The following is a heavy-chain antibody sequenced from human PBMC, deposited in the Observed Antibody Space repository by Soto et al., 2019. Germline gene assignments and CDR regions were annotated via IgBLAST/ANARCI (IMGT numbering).Heavy chain of an antibody. V-gene: IGHV1-69*13. Sequence: GASVKVSCKASGGTFSSYAISWVRQAPGQGLEWMGGIIPIFGTANYAQKFQGRVTITADESTSTAYMELSSLRSEDTAVYYCASLGYCSSTSCYTGYYYYGMDVWGQGTTVTSP. D-gene: IGHD2-2*02. CDR1: GGTFSSYA. CDR3: ASLGYCSSTSCYTGYYYYGMDV. CDR2: IIPIFGTA. J-gene: IGHJ6*02.